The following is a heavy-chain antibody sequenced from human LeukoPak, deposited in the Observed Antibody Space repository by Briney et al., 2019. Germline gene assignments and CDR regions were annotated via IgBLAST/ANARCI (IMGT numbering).Heavy chain of an antibody. V-gene: IGHV3-7*01. J-gene: IGHJ4*02. CDR1: GFTFSGHW. D-gene: IGHD6-13*01. Sequence: GGSLRLSCAASGFTFSGHWMIWVRQAPGKGLEWVANINEDGSQKYYMDSVRARFTISRDNAKNSLYLQMNSLRAEDTAVYYCVRDSRWTFDYWGQGTLVTVSS. CDR3: VRDSRWTFDY. CDR2: INEDGSQK.